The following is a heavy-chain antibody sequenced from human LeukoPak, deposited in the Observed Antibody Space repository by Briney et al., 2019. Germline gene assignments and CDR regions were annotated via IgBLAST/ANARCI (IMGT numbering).Heavy chain of an antibody. V-gene: IGHV4-34*01. Sequence: SESLSLTCAVYGGSFSGYYWSWIRQPPGKGLEWIGEINHSGSTNYNPSLKSRVTISVDTSKNQFSLKLSSVTAAHTAVYYCARGQGSYYYDYGMDVRGQGTTVTVSS. D-gene: IGHD1-26*01. CDR2: INHSGST. CDR3: ARGQGSYYYDYGMDV. CDR1: GGSFSGYY. J-gene: IGHJ6*02.